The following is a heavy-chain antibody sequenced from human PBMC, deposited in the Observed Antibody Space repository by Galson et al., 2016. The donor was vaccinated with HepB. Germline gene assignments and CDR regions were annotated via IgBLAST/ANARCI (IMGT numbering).Heavy chain of an antibody. CDR1: GGSNSRFY. J-gene: IGHJ4*02. CDR3: AGQMTALMSIDY. V-gene: IGHV4-59*01. Sequence: SETLSLTCTISGGSNSRFYWSWVRQSPEKGLEWIGDINYSGTTNYNPSLKSRVTIPVDMSKSQFSLKLNSLTAADTAVYYCAGQMTALMSIDYWGQGTLVTVSS. CDR2: INYSGTT. D-gene: IGHD2-21*02.